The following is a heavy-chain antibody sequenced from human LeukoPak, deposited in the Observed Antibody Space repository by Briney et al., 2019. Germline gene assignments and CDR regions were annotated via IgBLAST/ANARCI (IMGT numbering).Heavy chain of an antibody. D-gene: IGHD5-18*01. CDR3: ATVGLPPNWFDP. V-gene: IGHV1-3*01. CDR2: INAGNGNT. CDR1: GYTFTTYS. J-gene: IGHJ5*02. Sequence: GASVKVSCKASGYTFTTYSIHWVRQAPGQRLEWMGWINAGNGNTKYSQKFQGRVTITRDTSASTAYMELSSLRSEDTAVYYCATVGLPPNWFDPWDQGTLVTVSS.